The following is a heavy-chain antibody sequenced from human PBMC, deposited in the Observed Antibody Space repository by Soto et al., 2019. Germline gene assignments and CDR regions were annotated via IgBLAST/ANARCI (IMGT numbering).Heavy chain of an antibody. CDR2: IYWDDDK. Sequence: QLTLKESGPPVVKPTETLTLTCTFSGFSLTTSGVGVGWVRQSPGKAPEWLALIYWDDDKRYSTSLTSRLTITKDTSKNQGVLPMANVDPADTATYYCAHRVLRTVFGLVTTTAIYFDFWGQGTPVVVSS. V-gene: IGHV2-5*02. CDR1: GFSLTTSGVG. CDR3: AHRVLRTVFGLVTTTAIYFDF. J-gene: IGHJ4*02. D-gene: IGHD3-3*01.